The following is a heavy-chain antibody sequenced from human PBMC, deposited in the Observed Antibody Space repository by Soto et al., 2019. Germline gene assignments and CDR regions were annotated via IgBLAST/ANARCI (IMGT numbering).Heavy chain of an antibody. Sequence: GESLKISCKGSGYSFTSYWISWVRQMPCKCLEWMGRIDPSDSYTNYSPSFQGHVTISADKSISTAYLQWSSLKASDTAMYYCARHSRLEGIAAAGMARWGQGTLVTVSS. CDR1: GYSFTSYW. V-gene: IGHV5-10-1*01. CDR2: IDPSDSYT. CDR3: ARHSRLEGIAAAGMAR. D-gene: IGHD6-13*01. J-gene: IGHJ4*02.